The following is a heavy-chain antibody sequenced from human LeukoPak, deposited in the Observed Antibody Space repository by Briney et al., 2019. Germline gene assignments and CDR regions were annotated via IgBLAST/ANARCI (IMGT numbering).Heavy chain of an antibody. CDR2: IYHSGST. D-gene: IGHD6-13*01. CDR1: GGSISSYY. V-gene: IGHV4-59*12. J-gene: IGHJ4*02. Sequence: SETLSLTCTVSGGSISSYYWSWIRQPPGKGLEWIGYIYHSGSTYYNPSLKSRVTISVDRSKNQFSLKLSSVTAADTAVYYCARASSWYTFDYWGQGTLVTVSS. CDR3: ARASSWYTFDY.